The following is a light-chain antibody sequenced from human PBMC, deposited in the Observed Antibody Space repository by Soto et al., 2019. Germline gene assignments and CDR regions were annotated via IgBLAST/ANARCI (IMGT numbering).Light chain of an antibody. V-gene: IGKV1-39*01. CDR1: QSNNNY. CDR3: QQSHTSPFT. J-gene: IGKJ3*01. Sequence: DIEMTQTPSSGSASVGHGVTLTCRATQSNNNYLNWYQQKAGLVARVLIFGTDTLQSGEPSRFRGGGARTDYTLTITKLQPEDFATYYCQQSHTSPFTFVPGPKVDI. CDR2: GTD.